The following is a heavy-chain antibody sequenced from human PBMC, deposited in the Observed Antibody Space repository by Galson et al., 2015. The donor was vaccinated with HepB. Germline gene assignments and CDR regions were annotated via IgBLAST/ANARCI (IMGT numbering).Heavy chain of an antibody. CDR3: ARDGGLVVPAATTFDP. CDR2: ISAYNGNT. CDR1: GYTFTNYG. V-gene: IGHV1-18*01. D-gene: IGHD2-2*01. J-gene: IGHJ5*02. Sequence: SVKVSCKASGYTFTNYGISWVRQAPGQGLEWLGWISAYNGNTNYAQKVQGRVTMTTDTSTTTAYMELRSLRSDDTAVYYCARDGGLVVPAATTFDPWGQGTLVTVSS.